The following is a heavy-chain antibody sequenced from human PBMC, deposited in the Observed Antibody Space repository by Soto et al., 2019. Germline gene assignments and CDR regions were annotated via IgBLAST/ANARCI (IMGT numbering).Heavy chain of an antibody. Sequence: RGSLRLSCAASGFTFTRYSMNWVRQAPGKGLEWVSSISSTTNYIYYGDSMKGRFTISRDNAKNSLYLEMNSLRAEDTAVYYCARESEDLTSNFDYCGQRTLVIVSS. CDR1: GFTFTRYS. CDR3: ARESEDLTSNFDY. CDR2: ISSTTNYI. V-gene: IGHV3-21*06. J-gene: IGHJ4*02.